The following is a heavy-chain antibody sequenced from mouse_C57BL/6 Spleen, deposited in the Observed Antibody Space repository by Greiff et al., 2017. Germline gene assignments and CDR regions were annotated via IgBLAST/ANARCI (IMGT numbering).Heavy chain of an antibody. CDR3: ARSTRVTTGVFDY. D-gene: IGHD2-2*01. V-gene: IGHV1-82*01. CDR1: GYAFSSSW. CDR2: IYPGDGDT. J-gene: IGHJ2*01. Sequence: QVQLQQSGPELVKPGASVKISCKASGYAFSSSWMNWVKQRPGKGLEWIGRIYPGDGDTNYNGKFKGKATLTADKSSSTAYMQLSSLTSEDSAVYFCARSTRVTTGVFDYWGQGTTLTVSS.